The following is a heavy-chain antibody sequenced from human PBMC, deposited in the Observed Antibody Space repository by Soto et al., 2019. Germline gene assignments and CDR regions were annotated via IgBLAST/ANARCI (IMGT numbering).Heavy chain of an antibody. Sequence: PSETLSLTCAVYGGSFSGYYWSWIRQPPGKGLEWIGEINHSGSTNYNPSLKSRVTISVDTSKNQFSLKLSSVTAADTAVYYCAIEKYYDFWIGTPHTRYNWFDPWGQGTLVTVSS. CDR1: GGSFSGYY. D-gene: IGHD3-3*01. J-gene: IGHJ5*02. CDR2: INHSGST. CDR3: AIEKYYDFWIGTPHTRYNWFDP. V-gene: IGHV4-34*01.